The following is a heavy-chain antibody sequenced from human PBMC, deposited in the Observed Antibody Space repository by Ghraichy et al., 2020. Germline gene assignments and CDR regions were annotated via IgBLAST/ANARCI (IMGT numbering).Heavy chain of an antibody. CDR3: AREKVDTAMVGASSYYYYGMDV. Sequence: TLSLTCTVSGGSISSGGYYWSWIRQHPGKGLEWIGYIYYSGSTYYNPSLKSRVTISVDTSKNQFSLKLSSVTAADTAVYYCAREKVDTAMVGASSYYYYGMDVWGQGTTVTVSS. V-gene: IGHV4-31*03. CDR2: IYYSGST. D-gene: IGHD5-18*01. CDR1: GGSISSGGYY. J-gene: IGHJ6*02.